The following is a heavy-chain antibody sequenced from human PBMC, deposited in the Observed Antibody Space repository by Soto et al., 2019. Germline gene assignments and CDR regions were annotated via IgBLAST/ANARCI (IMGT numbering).Heavy chain of an antibody. D-gene: IGHD3-16*01. J-gene: IGHJ4*02. CDR3: AKDRRAGGNSAFYFDF. V-gene: IGHV3-23*01. Sequence: PGGSLRLSCAAAGLQFSNYAMSWVRQAPGKGLEWVSLISATGGGTYYADSVKGRFTISRDNSHNALYLQVHSLTAEDTAVYYCAKDRRAGGNSAFYFDFWGQGAQVTVSS. CDR1: GLQFSNYA. CDR2: ISATGGGT.